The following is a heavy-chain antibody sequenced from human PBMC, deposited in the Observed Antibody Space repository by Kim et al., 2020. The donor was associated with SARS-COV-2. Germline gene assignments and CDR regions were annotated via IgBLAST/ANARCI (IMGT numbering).Heavy chain of an antibody. CDR1: RFTFNNYW. Sequence: GGSLRLSCAVSRFTFNNYWINWVRHAPGMGLVWVSRISVDGSITNYADSVKGRFTMSRGNAENTLYLQMNSLRAEDTAVYYCARGFFRDVFDVWGQGTTVTVSS. D-gene: IGHD3-16*01. J-gene: IGHJ6*02. CDR3: ARGFFRDVFDV. V-gene: IGHV3-74*01. CDR2: ISVDGSIT.